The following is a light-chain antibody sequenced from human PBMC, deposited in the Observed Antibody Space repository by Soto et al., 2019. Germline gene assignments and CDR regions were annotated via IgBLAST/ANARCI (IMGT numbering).Light chain of an antibody. Sequence: QSVLTQPPSASGTPGQRVTISCSGSSSNIGSNSVHWYQQLPGTAPKLLIYSNNHRPSGVPDRFSGSKSGTSASLAISGLQFEDEAAYYCAAWDDRLNAPYVIFGGGTKLTVL. CDR3: AAWDDRLNAPYVI. J-gene: IGLJ2*01. V-gene: IGLV1-44*01. CDR1: SSNIGSNS. CDR2: SNN.